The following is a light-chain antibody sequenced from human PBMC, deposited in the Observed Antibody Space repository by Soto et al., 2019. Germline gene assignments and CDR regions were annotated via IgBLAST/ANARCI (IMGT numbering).Light chain of an antibody. Sequence: QSALTQPASVSGSPGQSITISCTGTSSDVGSYDLVPWYQQRPGRAPRLMIFEVAKRPSGISTRFSGSKSGNTASLTISGLQAVDEADYFCCSYTSTNTLVFGGGTKLTVL. J-gene: IGLJ2*01. CDR2: EVA. CDR3: CSYTSTNTLV. V-gene: IGLV2-23*02. CDR1: SSDVGSYDL.